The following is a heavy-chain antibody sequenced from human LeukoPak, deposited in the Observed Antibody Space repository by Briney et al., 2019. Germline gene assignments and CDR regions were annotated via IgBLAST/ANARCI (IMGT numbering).Heavy chain of an antibody. Sequence: PGGSLRLSCAASGFSFRTNTKHWVRQAPGKGLEWVGLISHDESSTYYADSVKGRCTISRDNAKNSLYLQMNSLRAEDTAVYYCARDHPKDYDSSGYYYVPPDYWGQGTLVTVSS. CDR2: ISHDESST. V-gene: IGHV3-30-3*01. J-gene: IGHJ4*02. D-gene: IGHD3-22*01. CDR3: ARDHPKDYDSSGYYYVPPDY. CDR1: GFSFRTNT.